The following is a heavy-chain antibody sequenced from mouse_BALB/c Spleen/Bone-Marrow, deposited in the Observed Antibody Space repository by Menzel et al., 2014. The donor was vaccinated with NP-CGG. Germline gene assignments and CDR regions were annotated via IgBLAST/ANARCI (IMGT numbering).Heavy chain of an antibody. CDR3: ASYYYGSSLFAY. V-gene: IGHV14-3*02. Sequence: EVQRVESGAELVKPGASVKLSCTASGFNIKDTYMHWVKPRPEQGLGWIGRIDPANGNTKYDPKFQGKATITADTSSNTAYLQLSSLTSEDTAVYYCASYYYGSSLFAYWGQGTLVTVSA. J-gene: IGHJ3*01. D-gene: IGHD1-1*01. CDR2: IDPANGNT. CDR1: GFNIKDTY.